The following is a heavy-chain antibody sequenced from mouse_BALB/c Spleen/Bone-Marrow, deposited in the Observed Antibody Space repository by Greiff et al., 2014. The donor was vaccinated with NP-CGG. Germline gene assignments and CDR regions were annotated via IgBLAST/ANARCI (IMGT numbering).Heavy chain of an antibody. CDR3: ARGRTAY. J-gene: IGHJ3*01. CDR1: GYTFTDYT. V-gene: IGHV1-18*01. Sequence: EVQLQQSGPELVKPGASVKISCKTSGYTFTDYTMHWVKQSHGKSLEWIGNINPNNVGTTYNQKFKGKATLTIDKSSSTAYMELRSLTSEDSAVDYCARGRTAYWGQGTLVTVSA. CDR2: INPNNVGT.